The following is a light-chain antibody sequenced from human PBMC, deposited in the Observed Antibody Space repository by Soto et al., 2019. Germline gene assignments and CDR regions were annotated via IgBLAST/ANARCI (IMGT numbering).Light chain of an antibody. V-gene: IGKV2-28*01. CDR2: VGS. CDR3: MQALQTPT. Sequence: DIVMTQSLLSLSVTPGEPASISCRSSQSLLHSNGYNYLDWYLQKPGQSPQVLIYVGSNQASGVPDRFSGSGSGTDFTLKISRVEAEDVGVYYCMQALQTPTFGQGTKVDIK. CDR1: QSLLHSNGYNY. J-gene: IGKJ1*01.